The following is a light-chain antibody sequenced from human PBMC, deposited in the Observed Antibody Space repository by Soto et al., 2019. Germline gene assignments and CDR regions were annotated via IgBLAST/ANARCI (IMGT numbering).Light chain of an antibody. Sequence: EIVMTQSPATLSVSPGERATLSCRASQSVSSNLAWYQQKPGQAPRLLIYGASTRATGIPARFSGSGSGTEFTLTISSLQSEDFAVYYCQQDNNGETFGQGTKVEIK. V-gene: IGKV3-15*01. J-gene: IGKJ1*01. CDR1: QSVSSN. CDR2: GAS. CDR3: QQDNNGET.